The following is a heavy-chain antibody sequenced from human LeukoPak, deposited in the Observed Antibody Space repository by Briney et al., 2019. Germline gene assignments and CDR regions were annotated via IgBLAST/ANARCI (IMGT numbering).Heavy chain of an antibody. J-gene: IGHJ4*02. CDR2: IWYDGSNK. CDR1: GFTFSSYG. V-gene: IGHV3-33*06. D-gene: IGHD2-21*02. CDR3: AKDALAYCGGDCYWGFDY. Sequence: QSGGSLRLSCAASGFTFSSYGMHSVRQAPGKGLEWVAVIWYDGSNKYYADSVKGRFTISRDNSKNTLYLQMNSLRAEDTAVYYCAKDALAYCGGDCYWGFDYWGQGTLVTVSS.